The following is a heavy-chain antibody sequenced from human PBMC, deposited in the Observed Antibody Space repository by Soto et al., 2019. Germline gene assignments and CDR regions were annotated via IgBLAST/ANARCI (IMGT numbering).Heavy chain of an antibody. CDR3: ARDVYEILGRVVRRLDS. V-gene: IGHV3-30*03. CDR2: ISYDGSNK. J-gene: IGHJ4*02. Sequence: GGSLRLSCAASGLTFSSYGMHWVRQAPGKGLEWVAVISYDGSNKYYADSVKGRFTISRDNSKNTLYLQMNSLRAEDTAVYYCARDVYEILGRVVRRLDSWGQGTLVTVSS. D-gene: IGHD2-8*01. CDR1: GLTFSSYG.